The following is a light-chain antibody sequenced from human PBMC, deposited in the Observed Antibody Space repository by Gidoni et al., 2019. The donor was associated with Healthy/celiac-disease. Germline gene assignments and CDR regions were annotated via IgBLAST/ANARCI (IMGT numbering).Light chain of an antibody. Sequence: DIVMTQSPDSLAVSLGERATINCKSSQSVLYSSNNKNDLAWYQQKPGQPPKLLIYWASTRESGVPDRFSGSGSGTDFTLTISSLQAEDVAVYYCQQYYSPPPTFGQGTRLEIK. V-gene: IGKV4-1*01. J-gene: IGKJ5*01. CDR1: QSVLYSSNNKND. CDR2: WAS. CDR3: QQYYSPPPT.